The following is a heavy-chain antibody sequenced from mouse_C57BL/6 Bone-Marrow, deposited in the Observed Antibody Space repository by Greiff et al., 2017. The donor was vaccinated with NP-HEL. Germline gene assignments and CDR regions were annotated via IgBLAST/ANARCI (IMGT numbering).Heavy chain of an antibody. Sequence: EVKVVESGGDLVKPGGSLKLSCAASGFTFSSYGMSWVRQTPDKRLEWVATISSGGSYTYYPDSVKGRFTISRDNAKNTLYLQMSSLKAEDTAMYYCARHALHYGSSYGWYFDVWGTGTTVTVSS. CDR2: ISSGGSYT. J-gene: IGHJ1*03. D-gene: IGHD1-1*01. CDR1: GFTFSSYG. V-gene: IGHV5-6*01. CDR3: ARHALHYGSSYGWYFDV.